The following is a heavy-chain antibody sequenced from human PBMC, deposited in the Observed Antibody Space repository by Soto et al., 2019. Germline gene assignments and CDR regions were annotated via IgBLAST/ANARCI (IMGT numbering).Heavy chain of an antibody. CDR2: MNPGIGDT. CDR3: ATMASFGSLDWFDP. V-gene: IGHV1-8*01. Sequence: QVQLVQSGAEVKKPGASVKVSCKASGYIFNNNDVSWVRQATGQGLKWMGWMNPGIGDTGYAQKFQGRVTMTWNISIDTAYMEVSSLSADETAVYYVATMASFGSLDWFDPWGQGTLVTVSS. J-gene: IGHJ5*02. D-gene: IGHD5-18*01. CDR1: GYIFNNND.